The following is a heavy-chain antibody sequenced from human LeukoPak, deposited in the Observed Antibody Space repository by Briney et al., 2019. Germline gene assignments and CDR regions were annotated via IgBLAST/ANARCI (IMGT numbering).Heavy chain of an antibody. V-gene: IGHV4-59*01. Sequence: PSETLSLTCTVSGGSISSYYWSWIRQPPGKGLEWIGYIYYSGSTNYNPSLKSRVTISVDTSKNQFSLTLSSVTAADTAVHYCARDFNYDSSGYYYRGGAFDIWGQGTMVTVSS. J-gene: IGHJ3*02. CDR1: GGSISSYY. D-gene: IGHD3-22*01. CDR3: ARDFNYDSSGYYYRGGAFDI. CDR2: IYYSGST.